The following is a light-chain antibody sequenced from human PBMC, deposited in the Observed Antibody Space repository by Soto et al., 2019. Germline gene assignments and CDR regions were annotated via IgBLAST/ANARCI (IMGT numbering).Light chain of an antibody. V-gene: IGLV1-40*01. CDR1: NSNIGAGYD. Sequence: QSVLRQPPSVSGAPCQRVTIPCTGSNSNIGAGYDVYWYQQLPGTAPKLLIYDNNRRPSGVRDRFSASRSGTSASLVVTGLQAEDEADYYCQSYDSSLTGVLFGGGTKVTVL. CDR2: DNN. J-gene: IGLJ2*01. CDR3: QSYDSSLTGVL.